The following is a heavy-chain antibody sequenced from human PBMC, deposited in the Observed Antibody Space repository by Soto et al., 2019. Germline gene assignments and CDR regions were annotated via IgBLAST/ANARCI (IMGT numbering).Heavy chain of an antibody. Sequence: GGFLRLSCAASGFTFSDYYMSWIRQAPGKGLEWVSYISSSGSTIYYADSVKGRFTISRDNAKNSLYLQMNSLRAEDTAVYYCARDLRDYGESDAFDIWGQGTMVTVSS. CDR1: GFTFSDYY. V-gene: IGHV3-11*01. CDR3: ARDLRDYGESDAFDI. D-gene: IGHD4-17*01. J-gene: IGHJ3*02. CDR2: ISSSGSTI.